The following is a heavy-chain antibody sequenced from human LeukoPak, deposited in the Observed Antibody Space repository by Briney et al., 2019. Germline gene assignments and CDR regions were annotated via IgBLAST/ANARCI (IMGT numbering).Heavy chain of an antibody. CDR2: INHSGST. CDR1: GGSFSGYY. J-gene: IGHJ5*02. CDR3: ARVRGTCSGGSCWEWFDP. D-gene: IGHD2-15*01. Sequence: SEPLPLTCAVYGGSFSGYYWSWIRQPPRKGLEWIGEINHSGSTNYNPSLKSRVTIPVDTSKNHFSFQHSPVTAPDTAGYYLARVRGTCSGGSCWEWFDPWGQGTLVTVSS. V-gene: IGHV4-34*01.